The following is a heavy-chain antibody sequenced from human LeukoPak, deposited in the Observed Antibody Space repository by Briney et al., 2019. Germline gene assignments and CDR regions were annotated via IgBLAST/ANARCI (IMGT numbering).Heavy chain of an antibody. CDR3: ARSSSSWYGWFDP. V-gene: IGHV4-61*02. CDR2: IYTSGST. CDR1: GYSISSGSYY. Sequence: SETLSLTCAVSGYSISSGSYYWSWIRQPAGKGLEWIGRIYTSGSTNYNPSLKSRVTISVDTSKNQFSLKLSSVTAADTAVYYCARSSSSWYGWFDPWGQGTLVTVSS. J-gene: IGHJ5*02. D-gene: IGHD6-13*01.